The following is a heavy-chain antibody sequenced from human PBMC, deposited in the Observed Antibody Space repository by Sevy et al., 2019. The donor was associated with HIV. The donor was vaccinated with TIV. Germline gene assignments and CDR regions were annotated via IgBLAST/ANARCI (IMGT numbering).Heavy chain of an antibody. CDR2: ISSRGDT. CDR3: ARGPPFRGDYVWGSYLPYYKFAMDE. CDR1: GGSIINYY. V-gene: IGHV4-4*07. J-gene: IGHJ6*02. Sequence: SETLSPTCTVSGGSIINYYWSWLRQPAGKGLEWIGRISSRGDTHYNPSLQSRVTLSVDTSKNEFSLSLTSVTAADTAIYYCARGPPFRGDYVWGSYLPYYKFAMDERGQGTTVTVSS. D-gene: IGHD3-16*02.